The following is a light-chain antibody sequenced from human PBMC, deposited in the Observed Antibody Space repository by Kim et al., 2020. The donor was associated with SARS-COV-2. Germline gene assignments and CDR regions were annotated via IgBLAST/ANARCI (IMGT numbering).Light chain of an antibody. J-gene: IGKJ5*01. Sequence: PASSSCRSSRSLLYRAGTTFLNWFLQKPGQPPQLLIYEVSIRFSGVPDRFTGSGSGTDFTLKISRVEAEDVGIYYCMQSLEPPITFGQGTRLEIK. CDR1: RSLLYRAGTTF. V-gene: IGKV2D-29*01. CDR3: MQSLEPPIT. CDR2: EVS.